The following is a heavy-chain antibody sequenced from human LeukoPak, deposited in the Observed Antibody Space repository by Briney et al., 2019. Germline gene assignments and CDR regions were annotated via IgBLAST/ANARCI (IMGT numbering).Heavy chain of an antibody. Sequence: GGSLRLSCAVSGLTFRNYWMHWVRHAPGKGLVWVARINSDGSSTSYADSVKGRFTISRDNAKNTLYLQMNSLRAEDTAVYYCARGGYCSGGSCYRIDPWGQGTLVTVSS. CDR3: ARGGYCSGGSCYRIDP. CDR2: INSDGSST. J-gene: IGHJ5*02. D-gene: IGHD2-15*01. CDR1: GLTFRNYW. V-gene: IGHV3-74*01.